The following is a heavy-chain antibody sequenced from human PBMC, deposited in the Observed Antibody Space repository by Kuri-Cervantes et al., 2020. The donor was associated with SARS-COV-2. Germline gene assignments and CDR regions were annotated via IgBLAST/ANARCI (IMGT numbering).Heavy chain of an antibody. V-gene: IGHV4-39*01. J-gene: IGHJ3*02. CDR2: IYYSGST. CDR3: ARSVTKDFWGGVDI. D-gene: IGHD3-3*01. Sequence: SETLSLTCTVSGGSISSSSYYWGWIRQPPGKGLEWIGSIYYSGSTYYNPSLKSRVTISVDTSKNQFSLKLSSVTAADTAVYYCARSVTKDFWGGVDIWGQGTMVTVSS. CDR1: GGSISSSSYY.